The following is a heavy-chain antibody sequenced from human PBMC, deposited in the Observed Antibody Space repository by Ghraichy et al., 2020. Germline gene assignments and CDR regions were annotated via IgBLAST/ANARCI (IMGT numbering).Heavy chain of an antibody. CDR2: IYYSGST. CDR3: ASQYSSGWDYNWFDP. CDR1: GGSISSSSYY. J-gene: IGHJ5*02. Sequence: SPTLSLTCTVSGGSISSSSYYWGWIRQPPGKGLEWIGSIYYSGSTYYNPSLKSRVTISVDTSKNQFSLKLSSVTAADTAVYYCASQYSSGWDYNWFDPWGQGTLVTVAS. D-gene: IGHD6-19*01. V-gene: IGHV4-39*01.